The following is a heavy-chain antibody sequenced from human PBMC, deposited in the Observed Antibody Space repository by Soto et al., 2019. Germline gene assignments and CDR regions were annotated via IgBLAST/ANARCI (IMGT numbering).Heavy chain of an antibody. Sequence: ASAKASCKASGYTFTSYYMHWVRQAPGQGLEWMGIINPSGGSTTYAQKFQGRVTMTRDTSTSTVYMELSSLRSDDTAVYYCARGGGYTYGSLDYWGQGTLVTVSS. CDR1: GYTFTSYY. CDR2: INPSGGST. V-gene: IGHV1-46*01. D-gene: IGHD5-18*01. J-gene: IGHJ4*02. CDR3: ARGGGYTYGSLDY.